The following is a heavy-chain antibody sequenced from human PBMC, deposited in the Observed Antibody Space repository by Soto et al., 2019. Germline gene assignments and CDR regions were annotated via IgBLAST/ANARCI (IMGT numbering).Heavy chain of an antibody. J-gene: IGHJ4*02. CDR3: AKDLYSGSYSSYYFHH. V-gene: IGHV3-30*18. CDR2: ISDDGSNQ. D-gene: IGHD1-26*01. CDR1: GFTFKSFA. Sequence: HLVESGGGVVQPGGSLRLSCVASGFTFKSFAMHWVRQAPGKGLEWVAFISDDGSNQYFADSVKGRFTISRDNSENTVSLQINSLRPGDTAVYYCAKDLYSGSYSSYYFHHWGQGTLVTVSS.